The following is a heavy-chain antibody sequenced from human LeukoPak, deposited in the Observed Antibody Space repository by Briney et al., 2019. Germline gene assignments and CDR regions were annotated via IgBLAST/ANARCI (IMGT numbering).Heavy chain of an antibody. V-gene: IGHV3-7*05. J-gene: IGHJ4*02. Sequence: PGKSLRLSCAASGFTFSTYWMSWVRQAPGKGLEWVANIKQDGNEKYYVDSVKGRFTISRDNAKNSLYLQMNSLRAEDTAVYFCARYGNGYLDYWGQGALVTVSS. CDR3: ARYGNGYLDY. D-gene: IGHD3-22*01. CDR1: GFTFSTYW. CDR2: IKQDGNEK.